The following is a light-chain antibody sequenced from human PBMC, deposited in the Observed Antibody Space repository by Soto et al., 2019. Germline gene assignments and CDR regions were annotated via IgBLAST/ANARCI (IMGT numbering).Light chain of an antibody. J-gene: IGLJ2*01. CDR2: DVS. CDR1: SSDVGGYNY. Sequence: QSALTQPASVSGSPGQSITISCTGSSSDVGGYNYVSWYQQHPGKVPKLMIYDVSHRPAGVSIRFSGSKSDNTASLTISGLQTEDEADYYCSSYGSSSTLIFGGGTKLTVL. V-gene: IGLV2-14*03. CDR3: SSYGSSSTLI.